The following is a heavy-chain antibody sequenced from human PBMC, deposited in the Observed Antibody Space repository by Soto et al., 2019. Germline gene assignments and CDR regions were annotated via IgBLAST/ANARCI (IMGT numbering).Heavy chain of an antibody. Sequence: HAGPLCLTCAVCGGPFSGYYWSWVRQPPGKGLEWIGEINHSGSTNYNPSLKSRVTISVDTTKNQFSLKLSSVTAADTAVYYCATTDESSVTGCVTCGMYAWAKGNAVPVSS. CDR2: INHSGST. J-gene: IGHJ6*04. CDR1: GGPFSGYY. V-gene: IGHV4-34*01. D-gene: IGHD6-25*01. CDR3: ATTDESSVTGCVTCGMYA.